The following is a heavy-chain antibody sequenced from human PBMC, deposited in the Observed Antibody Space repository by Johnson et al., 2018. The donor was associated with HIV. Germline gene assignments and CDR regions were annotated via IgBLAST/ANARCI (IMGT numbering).Heavy chain of an antibody. CDR3: ARDRIRISGLVTTLSPDAFDM. CDR1: GFTFSSYA. D-gene: IGHD3/OR15-3a*01. CDR2: INLDGSEK. V-gene: IGHV3-7*03. Sequence: VRLVESGGGLVQPGGSLRLSCAASGFTFSSYAMSWVRQAPGKGLEWVANINLDGSEKYYVDSVKGRFTISRDNSKNTLYLLMNSLRPEDTAVYYCARDRIRISGLVTTLSPDAFDMWGQGTMVSVSS. J-gene: IGHJ3*02.